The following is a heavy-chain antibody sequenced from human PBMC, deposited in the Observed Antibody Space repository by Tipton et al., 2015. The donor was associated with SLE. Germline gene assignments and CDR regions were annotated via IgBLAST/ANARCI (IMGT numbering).Heavy chain of an antibody. V-gene: IGHV4-31*03. D-gene: IGHD3-10*01. Sequence: TLSLTCTVSGGSMNIGVLYWGWIRQHPGKGLEWIGYISYSGSTYYNPSLKSRITISVDTSQNQFSLKLSTVTAADTAVYYCARDPGEVRVRPYAFDIWGQGKMVTVSS. J-gene: IGHJ3*02. CDR2: ISYSGST. CDR1: GGSMNIGVLY. CDR3: ARDPGEVRVRPYAFDI.